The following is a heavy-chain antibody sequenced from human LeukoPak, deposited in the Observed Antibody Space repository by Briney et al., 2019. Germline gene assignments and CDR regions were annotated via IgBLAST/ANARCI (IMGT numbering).Heavy chain of an antibody. CDR2: ISSNGGST. CDR3: ARAMSYYDILTGFDY. Sequence: PGGSLILSCAASGFNFRSYAMPWVRQAPGKGLEYVSAISSNGGSTYYAKSVKGRFTISRDNSKNTLYLQMGSLRAEDMAVYYCARAMSYYDILTGFDYWGQGTLVTVSS. V-gene: IGHV3-64*01. J-gene: IGHJ4*02. CDR1: GFNFRSYA. D-gene: IGHD3-9*01.